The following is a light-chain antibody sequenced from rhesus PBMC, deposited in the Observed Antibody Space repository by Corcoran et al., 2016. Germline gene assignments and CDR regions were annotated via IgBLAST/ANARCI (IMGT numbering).Light chain of an antibody. CDR3: QQRNSYPLT. Sequence: DIQMTQSPSSLSASVGDRVTITCRASQGISSYLAWYQQKPGKVPKLLFYKASTLQSGVPSRFSGSGSGTDFTLTISSLQPEDFATYYCQQRNSYPLTFGGGTKVEIK. CDR1: QGISSY. J-gene: IGKJ4*01. CDR2: KAS. V-gene: IGKV1-25*01.